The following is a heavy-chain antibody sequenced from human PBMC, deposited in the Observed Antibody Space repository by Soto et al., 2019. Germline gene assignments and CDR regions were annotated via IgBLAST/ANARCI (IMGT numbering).Heavy chain of an antibody. CDR2: IIPIFGTA. CDR1: GGTFSSYA. J-gene: IGHJ6*02. Sequence: QVQLVQSGAEVKKPGSSVKVSCKASGGTFSSYAISWVRQAPGQGLEWMGGIIPIFGTADYAQKFQCSVTITADESTSTAYMERSSLRSEDTAVYYCASLIAAAGPPHSPRYYYGMDVWGQGTTVTVSS. V-gene: IGHV1-69*12. D-gene: IGHD6-13*01. CDR3: ASLIAAAGPPHSPRYYYGMDV.